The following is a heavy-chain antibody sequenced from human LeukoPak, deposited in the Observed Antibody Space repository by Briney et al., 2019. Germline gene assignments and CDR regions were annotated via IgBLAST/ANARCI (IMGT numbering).Heavy chain of an antibody. J-gene: IGHJ6*02. Sequence: PSETLSLTCTVSGGSISSYYWSWIRQPPGKGLEWIGYIYYSGSTNYNPSLKSRVTISVDTSKNQFSLKLSSVTAADTAVYYCARATGGSYYYYYGMDVWGQGTTVTVSS. CDR2: IYYSGST. CDR3: ARATGGSYYYYYGMDV. D-gene: IGHD1-26*01. CDR1: GGSISSYY. V-gene: IGHV4-59*01.